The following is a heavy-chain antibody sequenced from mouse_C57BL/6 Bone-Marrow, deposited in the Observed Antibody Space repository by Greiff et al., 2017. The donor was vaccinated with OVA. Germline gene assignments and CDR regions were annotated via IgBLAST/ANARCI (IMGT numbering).Heavy chain of an antibody. V-gene: IGHV1-50*01. Sequence: QVQLQQSGAELVKPGASVKLSCKASGYTFTSYWMQWVKQRPGQGLEWIGEIDPSDSYTNYNQKFKGKATLTVDTSSSTAYMQLSSLTSEDSAVYYCASPIYYGNNWYFDVWGTGTTVTVSS. CDR3: ASPIYYGNNWYFDV. CDR1: GYTFTSYW. D-gene: IGHD2-1*01. J-gene: IGHJ1*03. CDR2: IDPSDSYT.